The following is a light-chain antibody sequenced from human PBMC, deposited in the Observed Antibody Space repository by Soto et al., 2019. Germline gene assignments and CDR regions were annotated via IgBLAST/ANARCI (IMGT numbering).Light chain of an antibody. CDR3: GTGDNTLNVVV. CDR1: TSNIGYNY. J-gene: IGLJ2*01. V-gene: IGLV1-51*01. CDR2: EDD. Sequence: QSVLTQPPSVSAAPGKKGTISCSGITSNIGYNYVAWYQQPPTTAPQLLIYEDDNRPSGIPDRFAGAKSGTSATLDITGLQTGDEVDYYCGTGDNTLNVVVFGGGTKLTVL.